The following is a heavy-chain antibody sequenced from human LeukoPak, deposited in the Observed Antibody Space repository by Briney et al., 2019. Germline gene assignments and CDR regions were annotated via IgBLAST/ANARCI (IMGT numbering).Heavy chain of an antibody. CDR2: INPNSGGT. Sequence: ASVKVSCKASGYTFTGYYMHWVRQAPGQGLEWMGWINPNSGGTNYAQKFQGRVTMTRDTSISTAYMELSRLRSDDTAVYYCARDPGTGLVVTAIGHAFDIWGQGTMVTVSS. D-gene: IGHD2-21*02. J-gene: IGHJ3*02. CDR1: GYTFTGYY. CDR3: ARDPGTGLVVTAIGHAFDI. V-gene: IGHV1-2*02.